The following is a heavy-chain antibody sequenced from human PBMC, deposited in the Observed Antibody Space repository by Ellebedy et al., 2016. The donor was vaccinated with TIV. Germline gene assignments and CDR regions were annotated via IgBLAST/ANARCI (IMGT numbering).Heavy chain of an antibody. Sequence: GGSLRLXCVASGFTFPGNAMSWVRQAPGKRLEWVSAISGTGDSTFYPDSMKGRFTISRDNSKNTLYLQMNSLRAEDTAVYYCARRGTSFCTSTSCHLTWFDPWGQGTLVTVSS. V-gene: IGHV3-23*01. CDR2: ISGTGDST. D-gene: IGHD2-2*01. CDR3: ARRGTSFCTSTSCHLTWFDP. CDR1: GFTFPGNA. J-gene: IGHJ5*02.